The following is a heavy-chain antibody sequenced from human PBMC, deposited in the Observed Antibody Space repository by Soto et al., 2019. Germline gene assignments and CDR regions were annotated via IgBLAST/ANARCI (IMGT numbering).Heavy chain of an antibody. CDR3: ARDIWSGPDV. CDR2: ITNDGKSA. J-gene: IGHJ6*04. V-gene: IGHV3-74*01. CDR1: GFTFSSYW. Sequence: VQLVESGGGLVQPGGSLRLSCAASGFTFSSYWMQWVRQTPGKGLVWVGRITNDGKSAYYAHSVKGRFNISRDNAKNTLYLQMNGLRDDDTSVFYCARDIWSGPDVWGKGTTVIVTS. D-gene: IGHD3-3*01.